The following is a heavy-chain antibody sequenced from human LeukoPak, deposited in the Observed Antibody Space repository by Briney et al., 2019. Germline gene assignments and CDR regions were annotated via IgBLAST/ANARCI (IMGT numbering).Heavy chain of an antibody. V-gene: IGHV4-39*01. CDR2: IYYSGST. J-gene: IGHJ5*02. D-gene: IGHD4-17*01. Sequence: PSETLSLTCTVSGGSISNSSYYWRWIREPPGKGLEWIGSIYYSGSTYYNPSLKSRVTISVDTSKNQFSLKLSSVTAADTAVYYCARYPKMTTVTSGWFDPWGQGTLVTVSS. CDR3: ARYPKMTTVTSGWFDP. CDR1: GGSISNSSYY.